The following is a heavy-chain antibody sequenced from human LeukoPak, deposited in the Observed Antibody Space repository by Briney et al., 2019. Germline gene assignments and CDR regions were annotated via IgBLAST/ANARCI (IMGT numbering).Heavy chain of an antibody. J-gene: IGHJ4*02. D-gene: IGHD3-22*01. V-gene: IGHV3-48*04. CDR1: GFTFSSYS. CDR2: ISSSSGTI. Sequence: TGGSLRLSCAASGFTFSSYSMNWVRQAPGKGLEWVSYISSSSGTILYADSVKGRFTISRDNAKNSLYLQMNSLRAEDTAVYYCARDLYYYDSSGYGSYDYWGQGTLVTVSS. CDR3: ARDLYYYDSSGYGSYDY.